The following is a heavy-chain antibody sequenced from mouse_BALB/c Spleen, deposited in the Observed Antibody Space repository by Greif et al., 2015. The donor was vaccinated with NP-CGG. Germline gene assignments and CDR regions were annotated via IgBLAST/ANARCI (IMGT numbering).Heavy chain of an antibody. D-gene: IGHD2-4*01. Sequence: EVKVVESGGGLVKPGGSLKLSCAASGFTFSSYAMSWVRQTPEKRLEWVASISSGGSTYYPDSVKGRFTISRDNARNILYLQMSSLRSEDTAMYYCARGYDCDGGANYWGQGTTLTVSS. CDR3: ARGYDCDGGANY. CDR1: GFTFSSYA. J-gene: IGHJ2*01. CDR2: ISSGGST. V-gene: IGHV5-6-5*01.